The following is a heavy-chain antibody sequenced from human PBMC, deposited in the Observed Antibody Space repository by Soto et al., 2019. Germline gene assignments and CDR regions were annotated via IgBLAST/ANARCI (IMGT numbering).Heavy chain of an antibody. CDR2: IKTDGSST. CDR1: GFTFRSYW. D-gene: IGHD1-26*01. Sequence: EVQLVESGGGPVQPGGSLRLSCAASGFTFRSYWMHWVRQAPGKGLVWVSRIKTDGSSTNYADPVKGRFTISRDNAKNTLYLQMNSLKVEDTAVYNCATEGALGTWGQGTLVTVSS. CDR3: ATEGALGT. J-gene: IGHJ5*02. V-gene: IGHV3-74*01.